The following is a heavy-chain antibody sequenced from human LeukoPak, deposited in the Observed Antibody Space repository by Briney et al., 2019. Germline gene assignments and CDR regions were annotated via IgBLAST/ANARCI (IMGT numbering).Heavy chain of an antibody. CDR1: GFTFSSYA. V-gene: IGHV3-64*01. CDR2: ISTYGGST. J-gene: IGHJ4*02. Sequence: GGSLRLSCAASGFTFSSYAMYWVRQAPGKGLEYVSAISTYGGSTYYANSVKGRFTISRDNSKNTLYLQMDSLRTEDTATYYCVQDLWYGEYEYWGQGTLVTVSS. CDR3: VQDLWYGEYEY. D-gene: IGHD3-10*01.